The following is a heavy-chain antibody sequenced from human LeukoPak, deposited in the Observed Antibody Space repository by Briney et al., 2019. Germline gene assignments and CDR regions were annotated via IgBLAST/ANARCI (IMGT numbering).Heavy chain of an antibody. Sequence: GASVKVSCKASGYTFTDYYMHWVRQAPGQGLEWMGRINPNTGDINYAQNFQGRVAMTRDTSISTAYMDLSRLRSDDTAVYYCARDRRWGADFWGQGTLVTVSS. CDR1: GYTFTDYY. CDR2: INPNTGDI. J-gene: IGHJ4*02. D-gene: IGHD4-23*01. V-gene: IGHV1-2*06. CDR3: ARDRRWGADF.